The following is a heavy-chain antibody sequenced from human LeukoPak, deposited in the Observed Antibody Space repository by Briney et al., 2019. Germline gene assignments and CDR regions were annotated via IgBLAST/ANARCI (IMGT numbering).Heavy chain of an antibody. CDR2: VYYSGRT. CDR3: ARHKPTGSYPLEL. D-gene: IGHD3-10*01. CDR1: GGSISSGGYS. J-gene: IGHJ4*02. V-gene: IGHV4-61*08. Sequence: PSETLSLTCAVSGGSISSGGYSWSWIRQPPGKGLEWIGHVYYSGRTTYNPSLRSRLTISVDTSTSQLSLKLSSVTAADTAVYYCARHKPTGSYPLELWGQGTLVTVSS.